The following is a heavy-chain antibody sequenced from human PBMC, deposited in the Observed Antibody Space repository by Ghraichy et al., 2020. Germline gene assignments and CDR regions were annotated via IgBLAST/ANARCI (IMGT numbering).Heavy chain of an antibody. D-gene: IGHD3-10*01. CDR2: ISYDGSNK. Sequence: GGSLRLSCAASGFTFSSYAMHWVRQAPGKGLEWVAVISYDGSNKYYADSVKGRFTISRDNSKNTLYLQMNSLRAEDTAVYYCARSPAGDHDAFDIWGQGTMVTVSS. CDR3: ARSPAGDHDAFDI. CDR1: GFTFSSYA. J-gene: IGHJ3*02. V-gene: IGHV3-30*04.